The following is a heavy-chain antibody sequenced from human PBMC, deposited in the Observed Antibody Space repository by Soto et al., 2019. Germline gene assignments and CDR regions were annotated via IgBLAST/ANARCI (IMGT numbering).Heavy chain of an antibody. D-gene: IGHD5-18*01. V-gene: IGHV3-30-3*01. CDR2: ISYDGSNK. CDR1: GFTFSSYA. CDR3: ARDNWDTAMVESDAFDI. Sequence: PGGSLRLSCAASGFTFSSYAMHWVRQAPGKGLEWVAVISYDGSNKYYADSVKGRFTISRDNSKNTLYLQMNSLRAEDTAVYYCARDNWDTAMVESDAFDIWGQGTMVTVSS. J-gene: IGHJ3*02.